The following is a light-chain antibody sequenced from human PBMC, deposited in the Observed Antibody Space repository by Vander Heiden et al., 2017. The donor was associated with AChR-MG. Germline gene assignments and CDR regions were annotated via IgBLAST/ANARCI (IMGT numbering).Light chain of an antibody. CDR2: GAS. V-gene: IGKV1-27*01. J-gene: IGKJ4*01. CDR3: QKENSAQLT. CDR1: QGMRNY. Sequence: EIQLAHPLSSLSASVGDRDTITCRASQGMRNYLVWYQQKPGKVPKLLIYGASTLQSGVPSRFSGSGSGTDFTLTITSLQPEDVAIYYCQKENSAQLTFGGGTKVEIK.